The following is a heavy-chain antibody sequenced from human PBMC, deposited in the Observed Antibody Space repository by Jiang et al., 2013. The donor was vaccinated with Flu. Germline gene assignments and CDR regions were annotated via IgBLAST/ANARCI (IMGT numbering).Heavy chain of an antibody. J-gene: IGHJ2*01. CDR3: ARAPIGAYTTSSPSWYFDL. CDR2: VSYSGYT. V-gene: IGHV4-59*01. Sequence: SGPGLVKPSETLSLTCTVSGGSLTKNYWSWVRQSPGKGLEWIAFVSYSGYTNFNPSLESRVTISVDTSKNQFSLRLTSVTAADTAVYFCARAPIGAYTTSSPSWYFDLWGLAPSSLSPQ. CDR1: GGSLTKNY. D-gene: IGHD6-6*01.